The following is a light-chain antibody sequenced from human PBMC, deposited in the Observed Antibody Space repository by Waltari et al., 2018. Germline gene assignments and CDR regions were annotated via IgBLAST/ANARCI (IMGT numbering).Light chain of an antibody. CDR3: QQYDQWPMCT. J-gene: IGKJ2*02. CDR1: QSVRGN. Sequence: ETVMTQFPATLSVSVGEAATLSCRASQSVRGNLAWYQHKPGQAPGLLIYGGTTRAPGVPGRFSGRGFGTEFSLTISSLQSEDSAVYYCQQYDQWPMCTFGQGTKLEI. V-gene: IGKV3-15*01. CDR2: GGT.